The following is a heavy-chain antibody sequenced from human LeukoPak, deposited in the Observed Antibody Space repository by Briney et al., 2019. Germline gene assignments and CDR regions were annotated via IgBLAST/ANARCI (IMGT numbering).Heavy chain of an antibody. CDR1: GGSFSGYY. Sequence: SETLSLTCAVYGGSFSGYYWNWIRQPPGKGLEWMGEINHSGSTHYNPPLKSRVTMSVDTSKNQFSMKLSSVTAADTAVYYCTRDETTPLPGAYWGQGTLVTVSS. J-gene: IGHJ4*02. D-gene: IGHD4-17*01. CDR3: TRDETTPLPGAY. V-gene: IGHV4-34*01. CDR2: INHSGST.